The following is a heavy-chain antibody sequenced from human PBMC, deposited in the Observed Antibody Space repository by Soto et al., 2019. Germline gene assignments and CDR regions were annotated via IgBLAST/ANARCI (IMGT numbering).Heavy chain of an antibody. CDR1: GGSIISGNYF. CDR2: IHHTGSA. J-gene: IGHJ3*02. Sequence: QVRLHESGPGLVKPSQTLSLTCTVSGGSIISGNYFWSWVRQTPGKGLEWIAYIHHTGSAHYNPSLESRVAMSIDTSENQFSLRLTSVTAADTAVYYCAREVIAPQPGADGFDIWGQGTMVTVSS. D-gene: IGHD2-15*01. V-gene: IGHV4-30-4*01. CDR3: AREVIAPQPGADGFDI.